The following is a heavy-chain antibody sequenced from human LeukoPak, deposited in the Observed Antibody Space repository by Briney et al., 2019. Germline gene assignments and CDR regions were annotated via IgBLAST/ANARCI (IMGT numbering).Heavy chain of an antibody. CDR1: GGSISSSSYF. D-gene: IGHD4-17*01. CDR2: IYYSGST. J-gene: IGHJ4*02. Sequence: PSQTLSLTCTVSGGSISSSSYFWGWIRQPPGKGLEWIGYIYYSGSTYYNPSLKSRVTISVDTSKNQFSLKLSSVTAADTAVYYCARTRLGYGDSEHDYWGQGTLVTVSS. V-gene: IGHV4-30-4*08. CDR3: ARTRLGYGDSEHDY.